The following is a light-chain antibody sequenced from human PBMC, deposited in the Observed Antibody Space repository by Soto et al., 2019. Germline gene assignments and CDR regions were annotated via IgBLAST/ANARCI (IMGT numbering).Light chain of an antibody. Sequence: QSVLTQPPSVSGAPGQRVTISCTGSSSNIGAGYDVHWYQQLPGTAPKLLIYGNSNRPSGVPDRFSGSKSGTSASLAITGLQAEDEADYYCQSYDSSLIYVFGPGTKLTVL. J-gene: IGLJ1*01. CDR3: QSYDSSLIYV. CDR2: GNS. CDR1: SSNIGAGYD. V-gene: IGLV1-40*01.